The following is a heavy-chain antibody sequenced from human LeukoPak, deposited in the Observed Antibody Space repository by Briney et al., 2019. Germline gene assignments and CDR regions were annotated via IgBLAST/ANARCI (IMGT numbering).Heavy chain of an antibody. CDR2: INPDGRDT. V-gene: IGHV3-7*01. CDR1: GFTFNRCW. Sequence: GGSLRLSCVVSGFTFNRCWMNWVRQAPGKGLEWVAHINPDGRDTYYVDSVKGRFTISRDNAQNSMYLQMNSLRVEDTAIYYCTSWGDTTAEYFQRWGQGTLVTVSS. CDR3: TSWGDTTAEYFQR. D-gene: IGHD2-21*02. J-gene: IGHJ1*01.